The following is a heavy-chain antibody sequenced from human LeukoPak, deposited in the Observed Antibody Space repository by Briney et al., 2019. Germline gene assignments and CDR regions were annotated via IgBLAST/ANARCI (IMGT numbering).Heavy chain of an antibody. CDR1: GFTFSSYA. CDR2: ISGSGGST. V-gene: IGHV3-23*01. J-gene: IGHJ4*02. CDR3: AKETLAVTSYFDY. D-gene: IGHD4-17*01. Sequence: GGSLRLSCAASGFTFSSYAMSRVRQAPGKGLEWVSAISGSGGSTYYADSVKGRFTISRDNSKNTLYLQMNSLRAEDRAVYYCAKETLAVTSYFDYWGQGTLVTVSS.